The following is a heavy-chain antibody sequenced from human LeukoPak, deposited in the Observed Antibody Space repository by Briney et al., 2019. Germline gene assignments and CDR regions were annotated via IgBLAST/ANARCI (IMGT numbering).Heavy chain of an antibody. D-gene: IGHD3-10*02. CDR1: GFSFDDYG. Sequence: PGGSLRLSCAASGFSFDDYGMSWVRQAPGKGLEWVSGIRDSVKGRFTISRDNAKNSLYLQMNSLRAEDTAVYYCAELGITMIGGVWGKGTTVTISS. V-gene: IGHV3-20*04. CDR3: AELGITMIGGV. CDR2: I. J-gene: IGHJ6*04.